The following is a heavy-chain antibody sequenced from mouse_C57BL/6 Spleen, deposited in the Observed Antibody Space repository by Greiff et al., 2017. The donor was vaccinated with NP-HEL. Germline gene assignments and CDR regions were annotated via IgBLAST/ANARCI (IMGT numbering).Heavy chain of an antibody. CDR3: AKEEKGVQEFAY. CDR1: GYSFTGYY. V-gene: IGHV1-42*01. D-gene: IGHD5-1*01. CDR2: INPSTGGT. Sequence: VQLQQSGPELVKPGASVKISCKASGYSFTGYYMNWVKQSPEKSLEWIGEINPSTGGTTYNQKFKAKATLTVDKSYSTAYMQLKSLTSEDSAVYYGAKEEKGVQEFAYWGQGTLVTVSA. J-gene: IGHJ3*01.